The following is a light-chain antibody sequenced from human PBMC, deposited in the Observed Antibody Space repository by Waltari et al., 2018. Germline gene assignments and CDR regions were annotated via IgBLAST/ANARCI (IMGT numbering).Light chain of an antibody. CDR3: GTWDNTLSAV. Sequence: QSVLTQPPSVSAAPGQKVTISCSGSTSNIGNNYVSWYQQFPGAAPKVLIYGKAKRPTGIPYRLSGAKAGTSATLDITGLQTGDEADYYCGTWDNTLSAVFGGGTKVTVL. CDR1: TSNIGNNY. V-gene: IGLV1-51*02. CDR2: GKA. J-gene: IGLJ2*01.